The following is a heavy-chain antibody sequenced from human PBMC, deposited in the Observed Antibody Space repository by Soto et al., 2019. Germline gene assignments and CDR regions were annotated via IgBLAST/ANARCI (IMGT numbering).Heavy chain of an antibody. CDR3: ATLGATYYYYGMDV. D-gene: IGHD1-26*01. J-gene: IGHJ6*02. Sequence: SETLSLTCTVSGGSISSSSYYWGWIRQPPGKGLEWIGSIYYSGSTYYNPSLKSRVTISVDTSKNQFSLKLSSVTAADTAVYYCATLGATYYYYGMDVWGQGTTVTVSS. V-gene: IGHV4-39*01. CDR2: IYYSGST. CDR1: GGSISSSSYY.